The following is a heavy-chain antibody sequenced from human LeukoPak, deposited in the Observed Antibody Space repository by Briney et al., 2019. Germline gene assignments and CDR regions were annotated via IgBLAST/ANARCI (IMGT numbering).Heavy chain of an antibody. CDR3: VKGNSYYYDSSAYWNY. CDR2: ISGNGGRT. CDR1: GFTFSNYA. D-gene: IGHD3-22*01. V-gene: IGHV3-23*01. J-gene: IGHJ4*02. Sequence: GGSLRLSCAGTGFTFSNYAMNWVRQAPGKGLEGVSAISGNGGRTYYADSVKGRFTISRDNSKNTLYLQMKSLRAEDTAIYYCVKGNSYYYDSSAYWNYWGQGTLVTVSS.